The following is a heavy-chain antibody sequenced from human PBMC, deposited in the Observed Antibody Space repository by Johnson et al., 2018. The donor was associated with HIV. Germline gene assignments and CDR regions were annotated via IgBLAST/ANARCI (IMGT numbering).Heavy chain of an antibody. CDR2: ISYDGSNK. V-gene: IGHV3-30*04. CDR3: AKELSSSWTGDAFDI. CDR1: GFTFSSYA. D-gene: IGHD6-13*01. J-gene: IGHJ3*02. Sequence: QVQLVESGGGVVQPGRSLRLSCAASGFTFSSYAMHWVRQAPGKGLEWVAVISYDGSNKYYADSVKGRFTISRDNSKNTLYLKMNSLRAEDTAIYYCAKELSSSWTGDAFDIWGQGTMVTVSS.